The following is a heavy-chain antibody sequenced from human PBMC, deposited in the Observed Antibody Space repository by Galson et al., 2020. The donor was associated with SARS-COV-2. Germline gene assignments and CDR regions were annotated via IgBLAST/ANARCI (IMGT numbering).Heavy chain of an antibody. D-gene: IGHD3-10*01. J-gene: IGHJ6*02. Sequence: RQDASVKVSCTASGYTFTSYYMHWVRQAPGQGIAWMGIINPSGGSTSYAQKFQGRVTMTRDTSTSTVYMELSSLRSEDTAVYYCARDFTMVRGVNYYYGMDVWGQGTTVTVSS. CDR2: INPSGGST. V-gene: IGHV1-46*01. CDR3: ARDFTMVRGVNYYYGMDV. CDR1: GYTFTSYY.